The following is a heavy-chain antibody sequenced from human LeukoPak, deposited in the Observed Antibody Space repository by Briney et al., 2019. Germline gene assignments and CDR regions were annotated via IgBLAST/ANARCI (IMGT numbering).Heavy chain of an antibody. Sequence: GGSLRLSCAASGFTFSDYGMHWARQAPDKGLEWVAFIRYDGTSIYYVDSVKGRFTISRDNSKNTLYLQMNSLRAEDAAVYYCAKDPRGSYSRDYYYYMDVWGKGTTVTVSS. V-gene: IGHV3-30*02. D-gene: IGHD1-26*01. CDR2: IRYDGTSI. J-gene: IGHJ6*03. CDR1: GFTFSDYG. CDR3: AKDPRGSYSRDYYYYMDV.